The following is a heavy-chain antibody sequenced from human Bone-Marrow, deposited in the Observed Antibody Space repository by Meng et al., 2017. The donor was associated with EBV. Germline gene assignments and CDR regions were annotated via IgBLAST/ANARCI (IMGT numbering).Heavy chain of an antibody. CDR1: GGNFRISA. J-gene: IGHJ4*02. V-gene: IGHV1-69*01. D-gene: IGHD5-18*01. Sequence: QVQVVQAGDEVKKSGSSVKVACKASGGNFRISAISWLRQAPGQGLEWMGGFLPILGAPNYAQRFQDRVTITADESTSTGYMELSSLRSDDTAVYYCARESGRGYSSDYWGQGTLVTVSS. CDR3: ARESGRGYSSDY. CDR2: FLPILGAP.